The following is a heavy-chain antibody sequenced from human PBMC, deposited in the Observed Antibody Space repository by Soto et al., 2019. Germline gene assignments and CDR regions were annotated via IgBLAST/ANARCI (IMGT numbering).Heavy chain of an antibody. V-gene: IGHV3-33*01. CDR2: IWYDGSNT. Sequence: GGSLRLSCAASGFTFSNYGMHWVRQAPGKGLEWVAVIWYDGSNTYYAVSLKGRLTISRDNSKNTVNLQMNSLRDEDTAVYYCARDPTYSADSESPHYFDYWGQGTPVTVSS. D-gene: IGHD3-10*01. CDR3: ARDPTYSADSESPHYFDY. J-gene: IGHJ4*02. CDR1: GFTFSNYG.